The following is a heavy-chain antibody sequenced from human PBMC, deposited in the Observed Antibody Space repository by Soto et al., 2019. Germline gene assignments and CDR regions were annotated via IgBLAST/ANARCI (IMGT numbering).Heavy chain of an antibody. CDR2: IIPIFGTA. V-gene: IGHV1-69*13. CDR1: GGTFSSYA. D-gene: IGHD2-21*02. CDR3: AAVVTASSSYYYGMDV. J-gene: IGHJ6*02. Sequence: SVKVSCKASGGTFSSYAISWVRQAPGQGLEWMGGIIPIFGTANYAQKFQGRVTITADESTSTAYMELSSLRSEDTAVYYCAAVVTASSSYYYGMDVWGQGTTVTVSS.